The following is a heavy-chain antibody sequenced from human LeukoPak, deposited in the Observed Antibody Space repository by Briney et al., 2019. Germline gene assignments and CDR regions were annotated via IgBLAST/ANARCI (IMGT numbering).Heavy chain of an antibody. J-gene: IGHJ4*02. V-gene: IGHV1-18*01. CDR2: ISAYNGNT. CDR3: ARVEVYYGSGTNDY. Sequence: ASVEVSCKASGYTFTSYAMHWVRQAPGQRLEWMGWISAYNGNTNYAQKLQGRVTMTTDTSTSTAYMELRSLRSDDTAVYYCARVEVYYGSGTNDYWGQGTLVTVSS. D-gene: IGHD3-10*01. CDR1: GYTFTSYA.